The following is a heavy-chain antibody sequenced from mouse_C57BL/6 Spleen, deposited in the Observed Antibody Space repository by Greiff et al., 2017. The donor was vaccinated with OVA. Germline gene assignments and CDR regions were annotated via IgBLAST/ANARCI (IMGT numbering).Heavy chain of an antibody. J-gene: IGHJ3*01. D-gene: IGHD2-4*01. V-gene: IGHV5-9*01. CDR2: ISGGGGNT. CDR3: TRHPDYDGSWCAY. CDR1: GFTFSSYT. Sequence: EVQLVESGGGLVKPGGSLKLSCEASGFTFSSYTMSWVRQTPEKRLEWVATISGGGGNTYYPDSVKGRFTISRDNAKNTLYLQMSSLRSEDTALYYCTRHPDYDGSWCAYWGQGTLVTVSA.